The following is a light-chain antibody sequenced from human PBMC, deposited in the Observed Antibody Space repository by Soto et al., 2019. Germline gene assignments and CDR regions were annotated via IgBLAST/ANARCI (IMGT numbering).Light chain of an antibody. CDR3: HQRNQ. CDR2: GAS. V-gene: IGKV3-20*01. Sequence: EIVLTQSPGTLSFSAGERATLSCRASQSVSSSYLAWYQQKPGQAPRLLIYGASTRATGIPARFSGSGSGTEFTLTISSVEPEDFAMYYCHQRNQFGQGTRLEIK. CDR1: QSVSSSY. J-gene: IGKJ5*01.